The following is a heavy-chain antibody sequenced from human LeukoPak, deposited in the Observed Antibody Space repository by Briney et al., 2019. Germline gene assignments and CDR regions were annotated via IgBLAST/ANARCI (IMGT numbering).Heavy chain of an antibody. CDR3: ARGWNTTPRSGFDI. CDR2: ISGHGDTT. J-gene: IGHJ3*02. V-gene: IGHV3-23*01. CDR1: GFTFSSHA. Sequence: PGGSLRLSCAASGFTFSSHAMIWVRQAPGKGLEWVSTISGHGDTTYDADSVKGRFTISRDNVKNTLFLQMNSLGAEDTALYYCARGWNTTPRSGFDIWGLGTMVTVSS. D-gene: IGHD1/OR15-1a*01.